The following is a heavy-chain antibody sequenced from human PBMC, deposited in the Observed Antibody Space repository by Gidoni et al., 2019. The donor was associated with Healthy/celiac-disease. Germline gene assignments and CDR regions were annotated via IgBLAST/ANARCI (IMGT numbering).Heavy chain of an antibody. J-gene: IGHJ6*02. CDR2: IYHSGST. V-gene: IGHV4-4*02. CDR1: GGSIRSSNW. CDR3: ARANSNPYYYYGMDV. Sequence: QVQLQESGPGLVTPSGTLSLTCAVSGGSIRSSNWWSWVRQPPGKGLEWIGAIYHSGSTNYNPSLKSRVTISVDKSKNQFSLKLSSVTAADTAVYYCARANSNPYYYYGMDVWGQGTTVTVSS. D-gene: IGHD4-4*01.